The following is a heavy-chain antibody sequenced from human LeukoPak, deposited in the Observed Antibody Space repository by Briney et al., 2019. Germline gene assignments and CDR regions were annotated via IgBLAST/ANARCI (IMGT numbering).Heavy chain of an antibody. CDR3: ARDDCSGGSCYPYPSIFDY. V-gene: IGHV1-2*02. D-gene: IGHD2-15*01. Sequence: GASVKVSCKASGYTFTGYYMHWVRQAPGQGLEWMGWINPNSGGTNYAQKFQGRVTMTRDTSISTAYMELSRLRSDDTAVYYCARDDCSGGSCYPYPSIFDYWGQGTLVTVSS. J-gene: IGHJ4*02. CDR2: INPNSGGT. CDR1: GYTFTGYY.